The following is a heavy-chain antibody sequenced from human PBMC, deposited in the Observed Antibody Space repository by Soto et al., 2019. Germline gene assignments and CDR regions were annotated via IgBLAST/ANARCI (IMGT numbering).Heavy chain of an antibody. Sequence: GASVKVSCKASGYTFTSYGISWVRQAPGQGLEWMGWISAYNGNPNYAQKLQGRVTMTTDTSTSTAYMALRSLRSDDPAVYYCAREGQLLDVSYYYYGMDVWGQGTTVTVS. CDR1: GYTFTSYG. J-gene: IGHJ6*02. D-gene: IGHD6-19*01. CDR3: AREGQLLDVSYYYYGMDV. CDR2: ISAYNGNP. V-gene: IGHV1-18*04.